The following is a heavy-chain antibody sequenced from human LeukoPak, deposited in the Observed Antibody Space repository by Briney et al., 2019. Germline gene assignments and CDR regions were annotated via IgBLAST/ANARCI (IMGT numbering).Heavy chain of an antibody. D-gene: IGHD3-22*01. CDR3: ARGRGYLDY. CDR2: ISTSSIYI. J-gene: IGHJ4*02. CDR1: GFSFSSYA. V-gene: IGHV3-21*01. Sequence: GGSLRLSCAASGFSFSSYAMNWVRQAPGKGLEWVSFISTSSIYIYYADSVKGRFTISRDNAKNSLYLQMNSLRAEDTAVYYCARGRGYLDYWGQGTLVTVSS.